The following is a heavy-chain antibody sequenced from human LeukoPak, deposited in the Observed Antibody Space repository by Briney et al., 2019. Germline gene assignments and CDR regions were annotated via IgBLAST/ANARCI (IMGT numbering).Heavy chain of an antibody. V-gene: IGHV4-34*01. CDR1: GVSFSGYY. Sequence: SETLSLTCAVYGVSFSGYYWSWIRQPPGKGLEWMGEINHSGSTNYNPSLKSRVTISVDTSKNQFSLKLSSVTAADTAVYYCARGQKVVPAAMSYYYGMDVWGQGTTVTVSS. CDR3: ARGQKVVPAAMSYYYGMDV. CDR2: INHSGST. D-gene: IGHD2-2*01. J-gene: IGHJ6*02.